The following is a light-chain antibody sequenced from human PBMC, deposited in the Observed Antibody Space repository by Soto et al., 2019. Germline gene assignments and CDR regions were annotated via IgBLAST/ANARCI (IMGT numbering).Light chain of an antibody. V-gene: IGKV2-30*02. CDR1: QSLVHSDGNTY. Sequence: DVVMTQSPLSLPVTLGQPASISCRSSQSLVHSDGNTYLNWFQQRPGHSPRRLIYKISNRDSGVPDRFSGSWSGTDFTLKISRVEAEDVGVYYCMQGAHWPPYTFGQGTKLEIK. J-gene: IGKJ2*01. CDR3: MQGAHWPPYT. CDR2: KIS.